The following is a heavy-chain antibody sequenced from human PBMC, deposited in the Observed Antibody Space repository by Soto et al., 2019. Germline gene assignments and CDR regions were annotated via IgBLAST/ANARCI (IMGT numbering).Heavy chain of an antibody. Sequence: GGSLXLSCAASGFTFSDYYMSWIRQAPGKGLEWVSYISSSGSTIYYADSVKGRFTISRDNAKNSLYLQMNSLRAEDTAVYYCARDLTRSPSTDYWGQGTLVTVSS. D-gene: IGHD2-2*01. CDR1: GFTFSDYY. CDR2: ISSSGSTI. CDR3: ARDLTRSPSTDY. V-gene: IGHV3-11*01. J-gene: IGHJ4*02.